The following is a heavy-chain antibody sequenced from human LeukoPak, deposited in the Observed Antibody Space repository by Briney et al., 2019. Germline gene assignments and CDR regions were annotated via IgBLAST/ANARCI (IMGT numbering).Heavy chain of an antibody. CDR3: ARNSCPSGSCYDNRGYFDY. D-gene: IGHD2-15*01. Sequence: SQTLSLTCTVSGGSISSATYYGSWIRQPAGKGLEWIGRIYTSGSTNYNPSLKSRITISVDTSKNQFSLKLSSVTAAGTAVYYCARNSCPSGSCYDNRGYFDYWGQGTLVIVSS. CDR2: IYTSGST. CDR1: GGSISSATYY. V-gene: IGHV4-61*02. J-gene: IGHJ4*02.